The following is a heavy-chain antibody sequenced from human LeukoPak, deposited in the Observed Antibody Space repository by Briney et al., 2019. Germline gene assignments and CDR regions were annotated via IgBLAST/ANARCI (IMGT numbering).Heavy chain of an antibody. CDR3: AREDTIFGDYGMDV. CDR2: ISHDGFI. J-gene: IGHJ6*02. CDR1: GFTFSSYV. Sequence: GGSLRLSCETAGFTFSSYVMHWVRRTPGKGLVWVSRISHDGFISYADSVKGRFTISRDNAKNSLYLQMNSLRAEDTAVYYCAREDTIFGDYGMDVWGPGTTVTVSS. D-gene: IGHD3-3*01. V-gene: IGHV3-74*01.